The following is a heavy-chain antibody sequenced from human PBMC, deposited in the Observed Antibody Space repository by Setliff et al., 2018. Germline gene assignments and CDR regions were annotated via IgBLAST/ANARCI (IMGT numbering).Heavy chain of an antibody. D-gene: IGHD4-17*01. CDR1: GFTFSSYS. Sequence: GGSLRLSCAASGFTFSSYSMNWVRQAPGKGLEWVSSISSSSSYIYYADSVRGRFTISRDNAENSLTLQMNSLRVEDTAVYYCSRDLQGSGDYVVDYWGQGTLVTVSS. CDR3: SRDLQGSGDYVVDY. V-gene: IGHV3-21*01. J-gene: IGHJ4*02. CDR2: ISSSSSYI.